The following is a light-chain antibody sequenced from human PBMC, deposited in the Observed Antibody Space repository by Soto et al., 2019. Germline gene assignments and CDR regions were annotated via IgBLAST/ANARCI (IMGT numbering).Light chain of an antibody. CDR3: GTWDTSLSAVV. CDR1: SSNIGNNY. CDR2: DNN. J-gene: IGLJ2*01. Sequence: QSVLTQPPSVSAAPGQKVTTSCSGSSSNIGNNYVSWYQHLPGTAPKLLIYDNNERPSGIPDRFSGSKSGTSATLGITGLQTGDEADYYCGTWDTSLSAVVFGGGTKLTVL. V-gene: IGLV1-51*01.